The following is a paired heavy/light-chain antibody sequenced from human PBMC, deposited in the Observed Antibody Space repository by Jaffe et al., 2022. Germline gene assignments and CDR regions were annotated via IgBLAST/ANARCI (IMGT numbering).Light chain of an antibody. CDR2: LAS. J-gene: IGKJ4*02. V-gene: IGKV2-28*01. CDR3: MQAVQIPLT. Sequence: DIVMTQSPISLPVTPGEPASISCRSSQSLLHSNGKNYLHWYLQKPGQSPHLLIYLASNRASGVPDRFSGSGSGTDFTLKISRVEAEDVGVYYCMQAVQIPLTFGGGTKVEIK. CDR1: QSLLHSNGKNY.
Heavy chain of an antibody. V-gene: IGHV3-74*03. Sequence: EVQLVESGGGLVQPGGSLRLSCAASGFTFSRYWMHWVRQVPGKGLVWVSRIDPTGGDTKYADSVKGRFTISRDNAKNTLYLQMDSLRAEDTALYYCAGLSGGIEPYWGQGTLVTVSS. CDR2: IDPTGGDT. J-gene: IGHJ4*02. D-gene: IGHD3-10*01. CDR3: AGLSGGIEPY. CDR1: GFTFSRYW.